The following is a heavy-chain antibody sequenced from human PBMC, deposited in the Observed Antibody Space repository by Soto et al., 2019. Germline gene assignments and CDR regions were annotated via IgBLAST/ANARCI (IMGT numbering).Heavy chain of an antibody. D-gene: IGHD6-19*01. J-gene: IGHJ4*02. Sequence: EVQLVQSGGGLEQPGGSLRLSCVASGLTLDTYELNWVRQAPGKGLEWVSYISSSGGTTSYADSVKGRFTVSRDNAKNSLDLQMNSLRAEDTAVYYCARGWVAGLHFACWGQGTLVTVSS. CDR1: GLTLDTYE. CDR2: ISSSGGTT. V-gene: IGHV3-48*03. CDR3: ARGWVAGLHFAC.